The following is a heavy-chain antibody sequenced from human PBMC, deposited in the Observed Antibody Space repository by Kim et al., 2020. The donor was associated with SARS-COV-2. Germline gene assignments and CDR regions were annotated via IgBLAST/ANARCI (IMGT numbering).Heavy chain of an antibody. CDR3: ARPHRGRGGGAWFDP. V-gene: IGHV4-39*01. J-gene: IGHJ5*02. CDR2: IDYTGST. D-gene: IGHD3-10*01. CDR1: GGSISSGDFY. Sequence: SETLSLTCAVFGGSISSGDFYWVWIRQPPGKGLEWVGNIDYTGSTYYNPSLKSRVSMSVDTSKNQFSLRLTSLTAADTAVYYCARPHRGRGGGAWFDPWGQGTLGTVSS.